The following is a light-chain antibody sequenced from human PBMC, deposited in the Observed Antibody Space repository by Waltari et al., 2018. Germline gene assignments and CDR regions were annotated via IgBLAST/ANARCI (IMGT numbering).Light chain of an antibody. CDR2: RVS. Sequence: DVVMTQSPLSLPVTLGQAASISCRSSQSLEHSDGITYLNWFQQRPGQSPRRLFYRVSRRDSGVPDRFSGSGSVTDFTLKISRVAAEDVGVYYCMQGTHWPWTFGQGTKVEIK. CDR3: MQGTHWPWT. CDR1: QSLEHSDGITY. J-gene: IGKJ1*01. V-gene: IGKV2-30*02.